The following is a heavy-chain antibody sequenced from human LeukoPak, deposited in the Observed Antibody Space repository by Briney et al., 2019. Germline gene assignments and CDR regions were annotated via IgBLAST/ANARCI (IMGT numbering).Heavy chain of an antibody. V-gene: IGHV3-21*01. J-gene: IGHJ5*02. Sequence: GGSLRLSCAASGFTFSSYSMNWVRQAPGKGLEWASSISSSSSYIYYADSVKGRFTISRDNAKNSLYLQMNSLRAEDTAVYYCARDLGEWLVNNWFDPWGQGTLVTVSS. D-gene: IGHD6-19*01. CDR1: GFTFSSYS. CDR3: ARDLGEWLVNNWFDP. CDR2: ISSSSSYI.